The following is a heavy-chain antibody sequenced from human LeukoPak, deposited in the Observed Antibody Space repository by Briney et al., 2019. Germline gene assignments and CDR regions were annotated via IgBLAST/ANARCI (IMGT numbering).Heavy chain of an antibody. CDR3: ASRYYYDSSGYDY. V-gene: IGHV4-30-4*01. CDR1: GGSISIGDYY. Sequence: SQTLSLTCTVSGGSISIGDYYWSWIRQPPGKGLEWIGYIYYSGSTYYNPSLKSRVTISVDTSKNQFSLKLSSVTAADTAVYYCASRYYYDSSGYDYWGQGTLVTVSS. J-gene: IGHJ4*02. D-gene: IGHD3-22*01. CDR2: IYYSGST.